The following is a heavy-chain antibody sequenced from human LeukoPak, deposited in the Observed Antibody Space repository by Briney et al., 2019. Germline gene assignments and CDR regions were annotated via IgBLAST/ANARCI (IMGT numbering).Heavy chain of an antibody. CDR3: ARHRASNLWFGELSPLPDY. CDR2: IYYSGST. D-gene: IGHD3-10*01. Sequence: PSETLSLTCTVSGGSISSSSYYWGWIRQPPGKGLEWIGSIYYSGSTYYNPSLKSRVTISVDTSKNQFSLKLSSVTAADTAVYYCARHRASNLWFGELSPLPDYWGQGTLVTVSS. V-gene: IGHV4-39*01. J-gene: IGHJ4*02. CDR1: GGSISSSSYY.